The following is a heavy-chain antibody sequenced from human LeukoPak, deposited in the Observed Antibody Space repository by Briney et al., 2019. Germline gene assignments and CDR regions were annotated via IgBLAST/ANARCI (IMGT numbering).Heavy chain of an antibody. V-gene: IGHV3-23*01. CDR2: ISGSGGST. D-gene: IGHD3-22*01. CDR3: AKDRLLYYDSSGYSGFDY. CDR1: GFTFNRNA. J-gene: IGHJ4*02. Sequence: GGSLRLSCAASGFTFNRNAMSWVRQAPGKGLEWVSAISGSGGSTYYADSVKGRFTISRDNSKNTLYLQMNSLRAEDTAVYYCAKDRLLYYDSSGYSGFDYWGQGTLVTVSS.